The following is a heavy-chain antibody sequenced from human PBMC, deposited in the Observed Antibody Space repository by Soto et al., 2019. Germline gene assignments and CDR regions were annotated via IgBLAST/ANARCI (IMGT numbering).Heavy chain of an antibody. CDR2: IYSGGST. J-gene: IGHJ4*02. D-gene: IGHD1-26*01. V-gene: IGHV3-53*01. Sequence: PGGSLRLSCAASGFTVSSNYMSWVRQAPGKGLEWVSVIYSGGSTYYADSVKGRFTISRDNSKNTLYLQMNSLRAEDTAVYYCARERGDGSYRRFSYYFDYWGQGTLVTVSS. CDR3: ARERGDGSYRRFSYYFDY. CDR1: GFTVSSNY.